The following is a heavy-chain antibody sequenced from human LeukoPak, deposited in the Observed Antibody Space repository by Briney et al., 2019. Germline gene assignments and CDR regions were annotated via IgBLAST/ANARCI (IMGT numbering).Heavy chain of an antibody. CDR2: INHSGST. CDR3: AGVGAAVDYYYYGMDV. V-gene: IGHV4-34*01. CDR1: GGSFSGYY. D-gene: IGHD1-26*01. Sequence: SETLSLTCAVYGGSFSGYYWSWIRQPPGKGLEWIGEINHSGSTNYNPSLKSRVTISVDTSKNQFSLQLSSVTAADTAVYYCAGVGAAVDYYYYGMDVWGQGTTVTVSS. J-gene: IGHJ6*02.